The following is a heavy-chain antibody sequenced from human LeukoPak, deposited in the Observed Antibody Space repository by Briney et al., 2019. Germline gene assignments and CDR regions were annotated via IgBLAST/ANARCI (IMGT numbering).Heavy chain of an antibody. J-gene: IGHJ4*02. V-gene: IGHV4-39*07. CDR1: GGSISSSSYY. D-gene: IGHD6-13*01. CDR3: ARDFHSRRDYFDY. CDR2: IYYSGST. Sequence: SETLSLTCTVSGGSISSSSYYWGWIRQPPGKGLEWIGSIYYSGSTYYNPSLKSRVTISVDTSKNQFSLKLSSVTAADTAVYYCARDFHSRRDYFDYWGQGTLVTVSS.